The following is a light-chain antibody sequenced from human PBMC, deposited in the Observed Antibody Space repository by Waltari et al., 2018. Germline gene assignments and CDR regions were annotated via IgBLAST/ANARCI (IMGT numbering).Light chain of an antibody. V-gene: IGLV3-1*01. CDR1: KLGDKY. J-gene: IGLJ2*01. Sequence: SYELIQPPSMSVSPGQTASITCSGDKLGDKYTYWYQQKPGQSPVLVFSHDTKRPSAIPERVSGSNSGNTVTLTISGTQSMDEADYYCQTWDSSTVIFGGGTTLTV. CDR2: HDT. CDR3: QTWDSSTVI.